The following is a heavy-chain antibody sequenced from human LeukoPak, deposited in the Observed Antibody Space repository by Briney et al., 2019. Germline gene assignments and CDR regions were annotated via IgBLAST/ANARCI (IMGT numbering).Heavy chain of an antibody. CDR1: GFTFSSNW. D-gene: IGHD3-22*01. Sequence: GGSLRLSCAASGFTFSSNWMSWVRQAPGKGLEWVANIEQDGSEKYYVDSVKGRFTISRDNAKNSLYLQMNSLRAEDTAVYYCARDMLAFYYDSSGYSLWGQGTLVTVSS. V-gene: IGHV3-7*01. J-gene: IGHJ4*02. CDR2: IEQDGSEK. CDR3: ARDMLAFYYDSSGYSL.